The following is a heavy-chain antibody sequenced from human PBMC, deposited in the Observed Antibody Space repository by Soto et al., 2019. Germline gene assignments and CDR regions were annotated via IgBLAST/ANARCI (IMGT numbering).Heavy chain of an antibody. J-gene: IGHJ4*02. D-gene: IGHD3-3*01. CDR3: AREGRFLGLYGY. Sequence: PSETLSLTCTVSGGSVSSGSYYWSWIRQPPGKGLEWIGYIYYSGSTNYNPSLKSRVTISVDTSKNQFSLKLSSVTAADTAVYYCAREGRFLGLYGYWGQGTLVTVSS. V-gene: IGHV4-61*01. CDR1: GGSVSSGSYY. CDR2: IYYSGST.